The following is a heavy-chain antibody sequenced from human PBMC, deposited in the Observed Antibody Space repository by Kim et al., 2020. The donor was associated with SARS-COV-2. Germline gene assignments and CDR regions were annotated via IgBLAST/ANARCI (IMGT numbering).Heavy chain of an antibody. Sequence: SVKVSCKASGGTFSSYAISWVRQAPGQGLEWMGGIIPIFGTANYAQKFQGRVTITADESTSTAYMELSSLRSEDTAVYYCANPVGIVGATNAFDIWGQGTMVTVSS. D-gene: IGHD1-26*01. CDR2: IIPIFGTA. V-gene: IGHV1-69*13. CDR1: GGTFSSYA. CDR3: ANPVGIVGATNAFDI. J-gene: IGHJ3*02.